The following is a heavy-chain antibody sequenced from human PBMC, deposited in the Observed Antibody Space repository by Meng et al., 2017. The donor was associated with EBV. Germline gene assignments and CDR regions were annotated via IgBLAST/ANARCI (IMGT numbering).Heavy chain of an antibody. CDR3: ARSSPVRFGELSN. J-gene: IGHJ4*02. CDR2: IYYSGST. Sequence: QVQLQESGPGLVXPXXXXXLTXTVSGGSISSSSYYWGWIRQPPGKGLEWIGSIYYSGSTYYNPSLKSRVTISVDTSKNQFSLKLSSVTAADTAVYYCARSSPVRFGELSNWGQGTLVTVSS. CDR1: GGSISSSSYY. D-gene: IGHD3-10*01. V-gene: IGHV4-39*07.